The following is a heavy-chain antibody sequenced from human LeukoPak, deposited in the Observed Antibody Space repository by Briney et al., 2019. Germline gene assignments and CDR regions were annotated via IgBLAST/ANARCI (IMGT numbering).Heavy chain of an antibody. Sequence: GESLNISCKGSGYNFTNYWIGWVRQMPGKGLEWMGIIFPGDSDSRYSPSLQGQVTFSADKSITTAYLQWSSLKASDTAMYYCARLQSDSHSTFDYWGQGTLVTVSS. CDR1: GYNFTNYW. J-gene: IGHJ4*02. CDR2: IFPGDSDS. D-gene: IGHD5-18*01. CDR3: ARLQSDSHSTFDY. V-gene: IGHV5-51*01.